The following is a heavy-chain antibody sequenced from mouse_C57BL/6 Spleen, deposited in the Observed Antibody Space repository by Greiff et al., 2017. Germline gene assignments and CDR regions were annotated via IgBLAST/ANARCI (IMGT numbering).Heavy chain of an antibody. CDR2: IYPGSGST. D-gene: IGHD2-5*01. CDR3: ARRSYYSNYIFAY. Sequence: QVQLQQPGAELVKPGASVKMSCKASGYTFTSYWITWVKQRPGQGLEWIGDIYPGSGSTNYNEKFKSKATLTVDTSSSTAYMQLSSLTSEDSAVYYCARRSYYSNYIFAYWGQGTLVTVSA. V-gene: IGHV1-55*01. CDR1: GYTFTSYW. J-gene: IGHJ3*01.